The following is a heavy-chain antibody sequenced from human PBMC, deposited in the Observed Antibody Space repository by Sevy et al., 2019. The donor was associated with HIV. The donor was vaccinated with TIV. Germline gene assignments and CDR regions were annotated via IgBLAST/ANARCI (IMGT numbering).Heavy chain of an antibody. CDR1: GFTFSSAW. D-gene: IGHD1-1*01. Sequence: GGSLSLSCAASGFTFSSAWMNWFRQAPGKGLEWIGRIKSKHDGETTDYAAPVKGGTTISRDDSKNTLYLQINSLKSEDTAIYYCSTGFSPAWHDHRWGQGTLVTVSS. J-gene: IGHJ1*01. V-gene: IGHV3-15*01. CDR3: STGFSPAWHDHR. CDR2: IKSKHDGETT.